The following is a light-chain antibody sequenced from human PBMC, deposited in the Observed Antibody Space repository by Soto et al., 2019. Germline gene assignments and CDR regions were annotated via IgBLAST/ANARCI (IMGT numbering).Light chain of an antibody. CDR3: QTWGTGIQV. CDR2: LNSDGSH. J-gene: IGLJ2*01. CDR1: SGHSSYA. V-gene: IGLV4-69*01. Sequence: QSVLTQSPSASASLGASVKLTCTLSSGHSSYAIAWHQQQPEKGPRYLMKLNSDGSHSKGAGIPDRFAGSSSAAERYVTISSLQSEDEADYYCQTWGTGIQVFGGGTKVTVL.